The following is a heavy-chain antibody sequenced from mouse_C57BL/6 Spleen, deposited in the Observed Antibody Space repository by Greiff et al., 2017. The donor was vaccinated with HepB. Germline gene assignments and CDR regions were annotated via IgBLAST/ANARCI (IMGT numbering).Heavy chain of an antibody. CDR3: ARSGQIYDGYYGYFDV. V-gene: IGHV1-69*01. J-gene: IGHJ1*03. D-gene: IGHD2-3*01. CDR1: GYTFTSYW. Sequence: VQLQQLGAELVMPGASVKLSCKASGYTFTSYWMHWVKQRPGQGLEWIGEIDPSDSYTNYNQKFKGKSTLTVDKSSSTAYMQLSSLTSEDSAVYYCARSGQIYDGYYGYFDVWGTGTTVTVSS. CDR2: IDPSDSYT.